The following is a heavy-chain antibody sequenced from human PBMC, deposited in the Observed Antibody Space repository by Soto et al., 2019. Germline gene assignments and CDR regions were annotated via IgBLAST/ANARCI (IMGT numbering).Heavy chain of an antibody. CDR1: GGSISSSSYY. Sequence: LQLPESGPGLVKPSETLSLTCTVSGGSISSSSYYWGWIRQPPGKGLEWIGSIYYSGSTYYNPSLKSRVTISVDTSKNQFSLKLSSVTAADTAVYYCARLPLRLLYFDYWGQGTLVTVSS. CDR3: ARLPLRLLYFDY. V-gene: IGHV4-39*01. CDR2: IYYSGST. J-gene: IGHJ4*02.